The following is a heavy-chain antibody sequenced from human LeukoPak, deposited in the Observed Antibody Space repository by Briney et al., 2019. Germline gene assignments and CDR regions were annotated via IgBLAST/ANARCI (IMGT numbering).Heavy chain of an antibody. D-gene: IGHD7-27*01. J-gene: IGHJ1*01. Sequence: PGGSLRLSCAASGFTFDDYAMHWVRQAPGKGLEWVSGISWNSGSIGYADSVKGRFTISRDNAKNSLYLQMNSLRAEDTALYYCAKAGPLGAEYFQHWGQGTLVTVSS. CDR3: AKAGPLGAEYFQH. V-gene: IGHV3-9*01. CDR2: ISWNSGSI. CDR1: GFTFDDYA.